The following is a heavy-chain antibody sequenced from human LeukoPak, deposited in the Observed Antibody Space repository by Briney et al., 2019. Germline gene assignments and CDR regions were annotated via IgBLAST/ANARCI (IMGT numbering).Heavy chain of an antibody. CDR3: ARGYSSGWLTPFDY. CDR1: GGSISSYY. D-gene: IGHD6-19*01. J-gene: IGHJ4*02. CDR2: IYTSGST. V-gene: IGHV4-4*07. Sequence: SETLSLTCTVSGGSISSYYWSWIRQPAGKGLEWIGRIYTSGSTNYNPSLKSRVTISVDTSKNQFSLKLSSVTAADTAVYYCARGYSSGWLTPFDYWGQGTLVTVSS.